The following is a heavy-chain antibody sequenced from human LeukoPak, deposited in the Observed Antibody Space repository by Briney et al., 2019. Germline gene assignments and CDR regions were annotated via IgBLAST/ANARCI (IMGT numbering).Heavy chain of an antibody. CDR3: ARYYDSSGYYYVDWFDP. D-gene: IGHD3-22*01. CDR1: GGSISSYY. J-gene: IGHJ5*02. V-gene: IGHV4-39*07. CDR2: IYYSGST. Sequence: SETLSLTCTVSGGSISSYYWGRIRQPPGKGLEWIGGIYYSGSTYYNPSLKSRVTISVDTSKNQFSLKLSSVTAADTAVYYCARYYDSSGYYYVDWFDPWGQGTLVTVSS.